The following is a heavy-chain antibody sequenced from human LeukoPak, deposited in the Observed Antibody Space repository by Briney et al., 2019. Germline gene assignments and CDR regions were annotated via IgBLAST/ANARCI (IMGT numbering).Heavy chain of an antibody. CDR3: ASEGCHYSMDV. CDR2: ITSGGSYI. CDR1: TFTLSSYA. D-gene: IGHD6-19*01. Sequence: GGSLRLSCAASTFTLSSYAMNWVRQAPGKGLEWVSSITSGGSYIYYADSVKSRFTISRDNAKNSLYLQMNSLRAEDTAVYYCASEGCHYSMDVWGQGTTVTVSS. J-gene: IGHJ6*02. V-gene: IGHV3-21*01.